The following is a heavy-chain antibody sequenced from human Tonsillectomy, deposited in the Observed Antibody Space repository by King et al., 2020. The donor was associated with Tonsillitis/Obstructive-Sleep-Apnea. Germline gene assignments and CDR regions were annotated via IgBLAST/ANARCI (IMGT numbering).Heavy chain of an antibody. CDR1: GWSISSDD. D-gene: IGHD2-15*01. CDR2: IYYSGST. V-gene: IGHV4-59*01. J-gene: IGHJ3*02. CDR3: AREIGYCGGGSCYFGAFDI. Sequence: QLQESGPGLVKSSETLSRTCTVSGWSISSDDWRWIRQPPGKGLEGCGYIYYSGSTNYYPSLKSQDTISVETSKDQFSLELNSVTTADTAMYFCAREIGYCGGGSCYFGAFDIWGRGTMVSVSS.